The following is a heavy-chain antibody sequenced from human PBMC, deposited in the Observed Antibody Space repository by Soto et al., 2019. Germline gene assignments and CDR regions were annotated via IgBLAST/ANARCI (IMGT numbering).Heavy chain of an antibody. Sequence: EVQLLASGGGLVQPGGSLRLSCAASGFTFSSYAMSWVRQAPGKGLEWVSAISGSGDSTYYADSVKGRFTISRDNSKNSLYLQMNSLRAEDTAVYYCAFDGSGSYVQFGYWGQGTLVTVSS. CDR2: ISGSGDST. CDR3: AFDGSGSYVQFGY. V-gene: IGHV3-23*01. J-gene: IGHJ4*02. D-gene: IGHD3-10*01. CDR1: GFTFSSYA.